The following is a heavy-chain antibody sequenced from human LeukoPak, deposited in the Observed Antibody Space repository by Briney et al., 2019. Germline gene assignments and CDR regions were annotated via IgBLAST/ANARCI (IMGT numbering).Heavy chain of an antibody. J-gene: IGHJ4*02. V-gene: IGHV3-74*01. D-gene: IGHD3-9*01. CDR2: INNDGCDT. CDR1: GFTFINYW. CDR3: ARGYFGPEF. Sequence: GGSLRLSCEASGFTFINYWMHWVRQAPGKGLVWVSRINNDGCDTTYADAVKGRFTFSRDNAKNTLYLQMNSLRAEDTAVYYCARGYFGPEFWGQGTLDTVSS.